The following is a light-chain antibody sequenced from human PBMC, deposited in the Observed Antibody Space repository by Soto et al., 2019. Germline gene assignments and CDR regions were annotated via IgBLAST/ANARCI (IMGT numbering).Light chain of an antibody. CDR2: DVS. CDR3: SSYTTSSTYV. Sequence: QSVLTQPASVSDPPGQSITISYKRTSNDIGEYKYVSWYQQHPGKAPKLIIYDVSNRPSGVSNRFSGSKSGNTASLTISGLQAEDEADYYCSSYTTSSTYVFGAGTKVTVL. CDR1: SNDIGEYKY. J-gene: IGLJ1*01. V-gene: IGLV2-14*01.